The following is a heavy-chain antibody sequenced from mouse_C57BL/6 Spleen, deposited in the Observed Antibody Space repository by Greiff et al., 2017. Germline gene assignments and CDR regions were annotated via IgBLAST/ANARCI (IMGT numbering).Heavy chain of an antibody. CDR1: GYSFTSYY. D-gene: IGHD1-1*01. V-gene: IGHV1-66*01. CDR2: IYPGSGNT. J-gene: IGHJ2*01. CDR3: ARVPYYYGSSPYYFDY. Sequence: VQLQESGPELVKPGASVKISCKASGYSFTSYYIHWVKQRPGQGLEWIGWIYPGSGNTKYNEKFKGKATLTADTSSSTAYMQLSSLTSEDSAVYYCARVPYYYGSSPYYFDYWGQGTTLTVSS.